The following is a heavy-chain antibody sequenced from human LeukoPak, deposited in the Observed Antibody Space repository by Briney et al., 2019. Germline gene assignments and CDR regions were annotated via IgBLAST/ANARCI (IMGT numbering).Heavy chain of an antibody. CDR1: GYTFTRYY. D-gene: IGHD3-22*01. Sequence: ASVKVSFKASGYTFTRYYMHWVRQAPGQGLEWMGIINPSGGSARYAQKFQGRVTMTRGTSTSTVYMEVSSLRSEDTAVYYCARLADYDSSGYLSYWGQGTLVTVSS. V-gene: IGHV1-46*01. J-gene: IGHJ4*02. CDR3: ARLADYDSSGYLSY. CDR2: INPSGGSA.